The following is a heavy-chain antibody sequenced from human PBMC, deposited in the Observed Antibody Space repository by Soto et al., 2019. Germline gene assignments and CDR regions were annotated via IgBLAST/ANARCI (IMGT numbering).Heavy chain of an antibody. CDR2: TYYRSKWYN. V-gene: IGHV6-1*01. CDR3: ARVIPIDGYNTFDP. CDR1: GDSVSSNSAI. D-gene: IGHD2-2*01. J-gene: IGHJ5*02. Sequence: SQTLSLTCDISGDSVSSNSAIWNWIRQSPSRGLEWLGRTYYRSKWYNDYAVSVKSRITISPDTFKNQFSLQLNSVTPEDTAVYYCARVIPIDGYNTFDPWGQGTLVTVSS.